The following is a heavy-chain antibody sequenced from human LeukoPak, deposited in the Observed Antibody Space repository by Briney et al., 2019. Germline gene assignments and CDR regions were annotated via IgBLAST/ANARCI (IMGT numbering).Heavy chain of an antibody. CDR1: GGFISSSSYY. V-gene: IGHV4-39*07. CDR2: IYYSGST. J-gene: IGHJ4*02. CDR3: ARAARLVVVPAAILD. D-gene: IGHD2-2*02. Sequence: MSSETLSLTCTVSGGFISSSSYYWGWIRQPPGKGLEWIGSIYYSGSTYYNPSLKSRVTISVDTSKNQFSLKLSSVTAADTAVYYCARAARLVVVPAAILDWGQGTLVTVSS.